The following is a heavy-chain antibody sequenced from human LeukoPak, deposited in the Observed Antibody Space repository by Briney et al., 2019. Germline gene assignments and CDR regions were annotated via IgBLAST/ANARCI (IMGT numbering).Heavy chain of an antibody. J-gene: IGHJ4*02. D-gene: IGHD1-26*01. Sequence: PGGSLRLSCAASGFTFSSYEMNWVRQAPGKGLEWVSYITSSSRTIYYADSVKGRFTISRDNAKNSLYLQMNSLRVEDTAVYYCARRGVGTTEFDYWGQGTLVTVPS. CDR2: ITSSSRTI. CDR1: GFTFSSYE. CDR3: ARRGVGTTEFDY. V-gene: IGHV3-48*03.